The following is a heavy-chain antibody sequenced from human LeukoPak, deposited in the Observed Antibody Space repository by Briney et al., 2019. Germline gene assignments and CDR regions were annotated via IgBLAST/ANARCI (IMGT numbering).Heavy chain of an antibody. V-gene: IGHV1-46*01. Sequence: ASVKVSCKASGYTFTSHYMHWVRQAPGQGLEWMGIIHPSGGSTRYAQKFQGRISMTRDTSTSTVYMELSSLTSEDTAVYYCARDLTSGWSSNYSDYWGQGTLVTVSS. J-gene: IGHJ4*02. CDR1: GYTFTSHY. D-gene: IGHD6-13*01. CDR3: ARDLTSGWSSNYSDY. CDR2: IHPSGGST.